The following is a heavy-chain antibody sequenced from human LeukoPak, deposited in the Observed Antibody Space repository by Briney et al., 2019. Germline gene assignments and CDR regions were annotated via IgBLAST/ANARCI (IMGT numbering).Heavy chain of an antibody. CDR1: GYTFTGYY. J-gene: IGHJ4*02. CDR2: INPNSGGT. D-gene: IGHD6-19*01. CDR3: ARDLEAVAAGGC. Sequence: ASVKVSCKASGYTFTGYYMHWVRQAPGQGLEWMGWINPNSGGTNYAQKFQGRVTMTRDTSISTAYMELSRLRSDDTAVYYCARDLEAVAAGGCWGQGTLVTVSS. V-gene: IGHV1-2*02.